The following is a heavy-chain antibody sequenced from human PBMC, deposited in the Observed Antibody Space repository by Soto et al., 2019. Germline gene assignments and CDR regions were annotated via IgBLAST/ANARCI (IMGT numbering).Heavy chain of an antibody. CDR2: IYYSGST. D-gene: IGHD5-18*01. CDR1: GGSISSGGYY. Sequence: SETLSLTCTVSGGSISSGGYYWSWIRQHPGKGLEWIGYIYYSGSTYYNPSLKSRVTISVDTSKNQFSLKLSSVTAADTAVYYCARDGRVGYPGPGFDPWGQGTLVTVSS. CDR3: ARDGRVGYPGPGFDP. J-gene: IGHJ5*02. V-gene: IGHV4-31*03.